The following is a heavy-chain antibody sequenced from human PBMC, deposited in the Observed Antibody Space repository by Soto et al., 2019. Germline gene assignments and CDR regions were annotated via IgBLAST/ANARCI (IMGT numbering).Heavy chain of an antibody. J-gene: IGHJ6*02. CDR2: ISYDGSNK. CDR3: AKDRWFGEYHSNYYYGMDV. Sequence: GGSLRLSCAASGFTFSSYGMHWVRQAPGKGLEWVAVISYDGSNKYYADSVKGRFTISRDNSKNTLYLQMNSLRAEDTAVYYCAKDRWFGEYHSNYYYGMDVWGQGTTVTVSS. V-gene: IGHV3-30*18. CDR1: GFTFSSYG. D-gene: IGHD3-10*01.